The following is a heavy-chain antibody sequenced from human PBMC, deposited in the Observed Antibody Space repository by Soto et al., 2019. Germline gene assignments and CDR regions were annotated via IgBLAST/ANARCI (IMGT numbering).Heavy chain of an antibody. CDR3: ASTGFGEYNY. CDR1: GGSISSYY. Sequence: QVQLQESGPGLVKPSETLSLTCTVSGGSISSYYWSWIRQPPGKGLEWIGYIYYSGSTNYNPSLKSRVTISVDTSKNQFSLKMSSVTAPDTAVYYCASTGFGEYNYWGQGTLVTVSS. J-gene: IGHJ4*02. CDR2: IYYSGST. D-gene: IGHD3-10*01. V-gene: IGHV4-59*01.